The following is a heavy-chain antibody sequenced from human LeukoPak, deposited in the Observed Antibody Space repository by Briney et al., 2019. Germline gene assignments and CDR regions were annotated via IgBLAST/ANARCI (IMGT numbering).Heavy chain of an antibody. Sequence: GGPLRLSCAPCGFTFSRYPMRWLPHPPGEGVGWVSANSCSGGSTYYADSVKRRFTISRDNSKNTLYLQMNSLRAEDTAVYYCAKAPWGSSGWYRAPGFDYWGQGTLVTVSS. J-gene: IGHJ4*02. CDR1: GFTFSRYP. CDR2: NSCSGGST. CDR3: AKAPWGSSGWYRAPGFDY. D-gene: IGHD6-19*01. V-gene: IGHV3-23*01.